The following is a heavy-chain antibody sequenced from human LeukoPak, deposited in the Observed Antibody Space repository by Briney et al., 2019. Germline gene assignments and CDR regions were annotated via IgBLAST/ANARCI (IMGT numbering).Heavy chain of an antibody. J-gene: IGHJ4*02. CDR1: GYTFTSYD. V-gene: IGHV1-18*01. CDR2: ISTYNGNT. Sequence: ASVKVSCKASGYTFTSYDISWVRQAPGQGLEWMGWISTYNGNTNYAQKLQGRVTMTTDTITTTAYMELRSLRSDDTAVYYCARDQNDLLLGLDYWGQGTLVSVSS. CDR3: ARDQNDLLLGLDY. D-gene: IGHD3-10*01.